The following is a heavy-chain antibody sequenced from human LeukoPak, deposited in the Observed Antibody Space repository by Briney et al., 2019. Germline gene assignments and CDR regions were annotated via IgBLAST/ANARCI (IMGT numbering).Heavy chain of an antibody. V-gene: IGHV4-61*02. D-gene: IGHD1-1*01. J-gene: IGHJ3*02. Sequence: SETLSLTCTVSGGSISSGSYYWSWIRQPAGKGLEWIGRIYTGGSTNYNPSLKSRVTISVDTSKNQFSLKLSSVTAADTAVYYCASGRTYDAFDIWGQGTMVTVSS. CDR1: GGSISSGSYY. CDR2: IYTGGST. CDR3: ASGRTYDAFDI.